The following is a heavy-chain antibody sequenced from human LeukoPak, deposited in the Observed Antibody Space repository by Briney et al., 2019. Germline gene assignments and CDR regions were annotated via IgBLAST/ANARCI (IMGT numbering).Heavy chain of an antibody. CDR1: GFTFSSYG. Sequence: GRSLRLSCAASGFTFSSYGMHWVRQAPGKGLEWVAVISSDGSNKYYADSVKGRFTISRDNSKNTLYLQMNSLRAEDTAVYYCAKGRIAAAGTYYYYYGMDVWGKGTTVTVSS. CDR3: AKGRIAAAGTYYYYYGMDV. CDR2: ISSDGSNK. J-gene: IGHJ6*04. V-gene: IGHV3-30*18. D-gene: IGHD6-13*01.